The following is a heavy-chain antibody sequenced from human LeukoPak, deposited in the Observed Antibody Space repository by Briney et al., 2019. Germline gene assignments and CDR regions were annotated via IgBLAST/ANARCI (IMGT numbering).Heavy chain of an antibody. D-gene: IGHD3-16*01. J-gene: IGHJ6*03. CDR3: ARTFGLHYYYYMDV. Sequence: GGSLRLSCAASGFTFSSYWMSWVRQAPGKGLEWVANIKQDGSEKYYVDSVKGRFTISRDNAKNSLYLQMNSLRAEDTAVYYCARTFGLHYYYYMDVWGKGTTVTVSS. CDR2: IKQDGSEK. CDR1: GFTFSSYW. V-gene: IGHV3-7*01.